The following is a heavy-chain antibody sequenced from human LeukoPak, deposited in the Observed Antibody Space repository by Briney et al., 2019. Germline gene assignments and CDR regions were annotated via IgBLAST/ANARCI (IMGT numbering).Heavy chain of an antibody. D-gene: IGHD2-2*01. Sequence: ASVKVSCKASGYTFTSYGISWVRQAPGQGLKRMGWISAYNGNTNYAQKLQGRVTMTTDTSTSTAYMELRSLRSDDTAVYYCARIGYCSSTSCYHLDYWGQGTLVTVSS. V-gene: IGHV1-18*01. CDR3: ARIGYCSSTSCYHLDY. CDR1: GYTFTSYG. CDR2: ISAYNGNT. J-gene: IGHJ4*02.